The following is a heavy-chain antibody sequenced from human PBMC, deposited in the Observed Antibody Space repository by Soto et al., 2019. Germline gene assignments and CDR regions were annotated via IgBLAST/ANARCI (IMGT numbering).Heavy chain of an antibody. J-gene: IGHJ3*02. Sequence: GGSLRLSCAASGFTVSSKYMSWVRQAPGKGLEWVSLIQSSGPTYYADSVKGRFTISRDNAKNSLHLQMNSLRAEDTAVYYCARDLNDYIWGSHAFDIWGQGTMVTVSS. CDR1: GFTVSSKY. V-gene: IGHV3-66*01. CDR3: ARDLNDYIWGSHAFDI. D-gene: IGHD3-16*01. CDR2: IQSSGPT.